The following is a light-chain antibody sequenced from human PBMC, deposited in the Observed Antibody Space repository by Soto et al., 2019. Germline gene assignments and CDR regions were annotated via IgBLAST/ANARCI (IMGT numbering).Light chain of an antibody. Sequence: QSALTQPPSVSGAPGQRVTISCTGSSSNIGAGYDVHWYQQLPGTAPKLLIYGDSNRPSGVPDRFSGSKSGTSASLAITGLQAEDEADYYCQSYDNSLSGSVVFGGGTQLTVL. CDR3: QSYDNSLSGSVV. CDR1: SSNIGAGYD. CDR2: GDS. J-gene: IGLJ2*01. V-gene: IGLV1-40*01.